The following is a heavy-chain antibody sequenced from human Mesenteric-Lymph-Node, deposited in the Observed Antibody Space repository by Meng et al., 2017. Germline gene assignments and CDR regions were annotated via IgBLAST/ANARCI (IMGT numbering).Heavy chain of an antibody. V-gene: IGHV1-69*06. CDR3: ARPDSSGWYGGNYYYGMDV. CDR1: GGTFSSYA. CDR2: IIPIFGTA. D-gene: IGHD6-19*01. J-gene: IGHJ6*02. Sequence: SVKVSCKASGGTFSSYAISWVRQAPGQGLEWMGGIIPIFGTANYAQKFQGRVTITADKSTSTAYMELSSLRSEDTAVYYCARPDSSGWYGGNYYYGMDVWGQGTTVTVSS.